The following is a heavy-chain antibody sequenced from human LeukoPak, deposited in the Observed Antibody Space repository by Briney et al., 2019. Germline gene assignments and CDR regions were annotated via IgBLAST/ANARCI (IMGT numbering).Heavy chain of an antibody. CDR2: ISSSSSYR. J-gene: IGHJ4*02. CDR1: GFTFSNAW. CDR3: MSYAGRSDDY. D-gene: IGHD3-16*01. V-gene: IGHV3-21*01. Sequence: KSGGSLRLSCAASGFTFSNAWMSWVRQAPGKGLEWVSSISSSSSYRYYADTVKGRFTISRDNAKNSLHLQMNSLRAEDTAVYYCMSYAGRSDDYWGQGTLVTVSS.